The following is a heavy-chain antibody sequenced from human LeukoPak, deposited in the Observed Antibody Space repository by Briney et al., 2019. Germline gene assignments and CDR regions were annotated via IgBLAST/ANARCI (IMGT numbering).Heavy chain of an antibody. CDR2: INWNGGST. V-gene: IGHV3-20*04. CDR3: AREPIYSYGTYYYYMDV. J-gene: IGHJ6*03. Sequence: PGGSLRLSCAASGFSFDDYAMHWVRQAPGKGLEWVSGINWNGGSTGYADSVKGRFTISRDNAKNSLYLQMNSLRAEDTALYYCAREPIYSYGTYYYYMDVWGKGTTVTVSS. D-gene: IGHD5-18*01. CDR1: GFSFDDYA.